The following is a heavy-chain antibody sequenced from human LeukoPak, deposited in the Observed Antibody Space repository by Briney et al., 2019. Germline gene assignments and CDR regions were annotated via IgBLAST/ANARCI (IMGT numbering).Heavy chain of an antibody. Sequence: GGSLRLSCVASGFTFSSYGMHWVRQAPGKGLEWVAFIRYDGSNKYYADSVKGRFTIPRDNSKNTLYLQMNSLRAEDMAVYYCAKATGGHFDYWGQGTLVTVSS. D-gene: IGHD1-1*01. CDR2: IRYDGSNK. J-gene: IGHJ4*02. CDR3: AKATGGHFDY. CDR1: GFTFSSYG. V-gene: IGHV3-30*02.